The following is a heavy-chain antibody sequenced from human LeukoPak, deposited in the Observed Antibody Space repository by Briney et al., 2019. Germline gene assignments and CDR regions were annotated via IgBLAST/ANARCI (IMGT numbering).Heavy chain of an antibody. D-gene: IGHD3-9*01. CDR2: IYYSGRT. CDR1: GGSISSYY. V-gene: IGHV4-59*08. J-gene: IGHJ4*02. CDR3: ARLYDSSHSN. Sequence: SETLSVTCTVSGGSISSYYWSWIRQPPGKGLEWIGYIYYSGRTNYNPSLKSRVTISVDTSKNQFSLKLSSVTAADTAVYYCARLYDSSHSNWGQGTLVTVSS.